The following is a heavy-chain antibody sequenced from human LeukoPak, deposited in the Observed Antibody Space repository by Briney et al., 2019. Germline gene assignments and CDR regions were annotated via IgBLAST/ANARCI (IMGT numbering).Heavy chain of an antibody. CDR3: AKDGGLWVSAHWGDS. Sequence: GGSLRLSCAASGFTFSSYSMNWVRQAPGKGLEWVSTITTSDGNTYYADSVKGRFTVSRDNSKNTLFLQMNSLRAEDTAVYYCAKDGGLWVSAHWGDSWGRGTLVTVSS. V-gene: IGHV3-23*01. CDR1: GFTFSSYS. J-gene: IGHJ4*02. CDR2: ITTSDGNT. D-gene: IGHD7-27*01.